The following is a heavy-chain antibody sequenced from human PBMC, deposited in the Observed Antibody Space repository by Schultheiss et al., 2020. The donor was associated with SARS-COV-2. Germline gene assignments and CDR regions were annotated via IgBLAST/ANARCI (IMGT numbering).Heavy chain of an antibody. CDR1: GGSISSGGYS. D-gene: IGHD4-17*01. Sequence: LRLSCAVSGGSISSGGYSWSWIRQHPGKGLEWIGYIYYSGSTYYNPSLKSRVTISVDTSKNQFSLKLSSVTAADTAVYYCARGVDADYGLFDYWGQGTLVTVSS. CDR2: IYYSGST. J-gene: IGHJ4*02. CDR3: ARGVDADYGLFDY. V-gene: IGHV4-30-4*08.